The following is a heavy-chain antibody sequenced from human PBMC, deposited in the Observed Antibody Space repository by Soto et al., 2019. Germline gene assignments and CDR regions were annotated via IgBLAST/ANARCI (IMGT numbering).Heavy chain of an antibody. Sequence: APVKVSCTASGSSYTEYHIHWVRQAPGQGLDWLGRINPKSGGTSTAQKFQGWVTMTTDTSISTASMELTRLTSDDTAIYYCARGDSTDCSNGVCSFFYNHDMDVWGQGTTITVSS. D-gene: IGHD2-8*01. V-gene: IGHV1-2*04. CDR3: ARGDSTDCSNGVCSFFYNHDMDV. J-gene: IGHJ6*02. CDR1: GSSYTEYH. CDR2: INPKSGGT.